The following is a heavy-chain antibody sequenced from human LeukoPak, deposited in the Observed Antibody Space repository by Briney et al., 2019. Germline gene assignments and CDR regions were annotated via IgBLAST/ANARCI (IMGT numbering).Heavy chain of an antibody. Sequence: SETLSLICAVYGGSFSGYYWSWIRQPPGKGLEWIGEINHSGSTNYNPSLKSRVTISVDTSKNQFSLKLSSVTAADTAAYYCARHNGYSYGLHNWGQGTLVTVSS. CDR2: INHSGST. CDR1: GGSFSGYY. V-gene: IGHV4-34*01. D-gene: IGHD5-18*01. J-gene: IGHJ4*02. CDR3: ARHNGYSYGLHN.